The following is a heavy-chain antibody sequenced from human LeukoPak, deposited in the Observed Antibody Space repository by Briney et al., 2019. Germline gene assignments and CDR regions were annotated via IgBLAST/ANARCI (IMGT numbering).Heavy chain of an antibody. CDR3: ARAFSEHWLVPDF. J-gene: IGHJ4*02. CDR2: IRSSSDYI. D-gene: IGHD6-19*01. Sequence: PGGSLRLSCAASGFTFSSYSLNWVRQAPGKGLEWVSSIRSSSDYIYYADSVKGRFTISRDNAQNSLYLQMNRLRPEDTAVYYCARAFSEHWLVPDFWGQGTLVTVSS. V-gene: IGHV3-21*01. CDR1: GFTFSSYS.